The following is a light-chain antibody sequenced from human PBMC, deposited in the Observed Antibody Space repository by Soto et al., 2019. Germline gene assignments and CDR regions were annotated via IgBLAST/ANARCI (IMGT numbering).Light chain of an antibody. V-gene: IGKV3-11*01. Sequence: EIVLTQSPATLSLSPGERATLSCRATENLRTFLAWYQQKAGQAPRLLIYDASNRATGIPDRFSGSGSGKDFTLTISNLEPEDSAVYYCQQRSIWPLTFGGGTKVDIK. J-gene: IGKJ4*01. CDR3: QQRSIWPLT. CDR2: DAS. CDR1: ENLRTF.